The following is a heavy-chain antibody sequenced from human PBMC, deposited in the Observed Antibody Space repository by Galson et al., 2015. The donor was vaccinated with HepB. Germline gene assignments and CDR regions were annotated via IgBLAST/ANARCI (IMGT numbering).Heavy chain of an antibody. J-gene: IGHJ3*02. V-gene: IGHV3-15*01. CDR1: GFTFSNAW. Sequence: SLRLSCAASGFTFSNAWMSWVRQAPGKGLEWVGRIKSKTDCGTTDYAAPVKGRFTISRDDSKNTLYLQMNSLKTEDTAVYYCTTDYGLSHIVVVDDAFDIWGQGTMVTVSS. CDR2: IKSKTDCGTT. D-gene: IGHD2-21*01. CDR3: TTDYGLSHIVVVDDAFDI.